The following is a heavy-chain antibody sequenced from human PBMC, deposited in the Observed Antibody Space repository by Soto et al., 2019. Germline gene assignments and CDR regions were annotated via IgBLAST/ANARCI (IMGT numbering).Heavy chain of an antibody. CDR1: GGSFSGYY. CDR3: ASTFPYYYDSSGYYRDY. CDR2: IYYSGST. D-gene: IGHD3-22*01. Sequence: SETLSLTCAVYGGSFSGYYWSWIRQPPGKGLEWIGSIYYSGSTYYNPSLESRVTISVDTSKNQFSLKLSSVTAADTAVYYCASTFPYYYDSSGYYRDYWGQGTLVTVSS. J-gene: IGHJ4*02. V-gene: IGHV4-34*01.